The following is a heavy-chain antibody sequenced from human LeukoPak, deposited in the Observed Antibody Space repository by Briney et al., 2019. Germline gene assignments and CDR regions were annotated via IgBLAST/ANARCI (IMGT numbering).Heavy chain of an antibody. CDR2: IYSGGST. J-gene: IGHJ4*02. CDR1: GFTVSSNY. D-gene: IGHD1-26*01. V-gene: IGHV3-53*01. CDR3: ARCKGIPFSGSYDY. Sequence: GESLRLSCAASGFTVSSNYMSWVRQAPGKGLEWVSVIYSGGSTYYADSVKGRFTITRDNSKNTLYLQMNSLRAEDTAVYYCARCKGIPFSGSYDYWGQGTLVTVSS.